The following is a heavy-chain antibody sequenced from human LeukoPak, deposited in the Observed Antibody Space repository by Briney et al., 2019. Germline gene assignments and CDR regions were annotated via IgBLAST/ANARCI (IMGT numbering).Heavy chain of an antibody. Sequence: PSETLSLTCTVSGGSISSSSYYWGWIRQPPGKGLEWIGSIYYSGSTYYNPSLKSRVTISVDTSKNQFSLKLSSVTAADTTVYYCARASVLRSMDVWGKGTTVTISS. D-gene: IGHD3-3*01. CDR3: ARASVLRSMDV. CDR1: GGSISSSSYY. CDR2: IYYSGST. J-gene: IGHJ6*03. V-gene: IGHV4-39*07.